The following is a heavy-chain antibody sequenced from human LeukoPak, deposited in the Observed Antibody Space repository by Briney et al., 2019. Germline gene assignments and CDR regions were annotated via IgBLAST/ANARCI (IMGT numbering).Heavy chain of an antibody. J-gene: IGHJ4*02. CDR1: GFTVSSNY. Sequence: GGSLRLSCAASGFTVSSNYMSWVRQAPGKGLEWVSVIYGGSSTYYADSVKGRFIISRDNSKNTLFLQMNSLRAEDTAVYYCARVSNDDLYFDFWGQGTLVTVSS. D-gene: IGHD1-1*01. CDR2: IYGGSST. V-gene: IGHV3-53*01. CDR3: ARVSNDDLYFDF.